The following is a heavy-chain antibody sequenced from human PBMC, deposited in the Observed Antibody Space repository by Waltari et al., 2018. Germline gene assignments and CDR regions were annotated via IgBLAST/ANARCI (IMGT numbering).Heavy chain of an antibody. J-gene: IGHJ2*01. V-gene: IGHV4-59*01. Sequence: QVQLQESGPGLVKPSETLSLTCTVSNGSISSNYWSWIRQPPGKGLEWIGYIYYSGTTTYNSSLKSRVTISVDTSKNQISLKLSSVTAADTAVYYCARPRYLDASGYYTGWYFDLWGCGTLVSVSS. D-gene: IGHD3-22*01. CDR2: IYYSGTT. CDR1: NGSISSNY. CDR3: ARPRYLDASGYYTGWYFDL.